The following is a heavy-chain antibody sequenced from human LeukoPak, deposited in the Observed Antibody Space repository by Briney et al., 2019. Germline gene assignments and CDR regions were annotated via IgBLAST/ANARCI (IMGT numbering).Heavy chain of an antibody. CDR1: GFTFSSYS. CDR2: ISSSNSYI. D-gene: IGHD3-3*01. CDR3: ARDRSYDFWSGLYSYYYYMDV. J-gene: IGHJ6*03. Sequence: GVLRLSCAASGFTFSSYSMNWVRQAPGKGLEWVSSISSSNSYIYYADSVKGRFTISRDNAKNSLYLQMNSLRAEDTAVYYCARDRSYDFWSGLYSYYYYMDVWGKGTTVTVSS. V-gene: IGHV3-21*01.